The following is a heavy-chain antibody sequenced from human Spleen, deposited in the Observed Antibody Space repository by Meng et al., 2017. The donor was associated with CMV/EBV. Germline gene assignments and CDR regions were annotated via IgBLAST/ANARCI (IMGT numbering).Heavy chain of an antibody. V-gene: IGHV4-39*07. CDR2: MYYSGSP. CDR3: ARDWNVDIVDSFDL. J-gene: IGHJ4*02. CDR1: GGSISSSSYY. Sequence: SETLSLTCTVSGGSISSSSYYWGWIRQPPGKGLEWIGSMYYSGSPYYNPSLKSRVTISVDTSKNQFSLKLTSVTAADTAVYYCARDWNVDIVDSFDLWGQGTLVTVSS. D-gene: IGHD5-12*01.